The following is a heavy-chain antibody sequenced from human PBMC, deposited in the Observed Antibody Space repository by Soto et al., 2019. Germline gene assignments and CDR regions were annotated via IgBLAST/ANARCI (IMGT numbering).Heavy chain of an antibody. V-gene: IGHV4-59*11. CDR2: IYYSGGT. CDR3: ARAKTYYDFNKYGMDV. D-gene: IGHD3-3*01. Sequence: PSETLSLTCTVSGGSISGHYWSWIRQPPGKGLQWIGNIYYSGGTEYNPSLKSRVTISVDTSKNQFSLKLNSVTAADTAVYYCARAKTYYDFNKYGMDVWGQGTTVTVSS. CDR1: GGSISGHY. J-gene: IGHJ6*02.